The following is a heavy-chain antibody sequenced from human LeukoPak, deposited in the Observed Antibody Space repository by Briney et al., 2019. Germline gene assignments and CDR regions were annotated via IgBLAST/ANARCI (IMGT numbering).Heavy chain of an antibody. CDR2: IYSGGST. CDR3: ARGGPAAGRFDY. V-gene: IGHV3-66*01. Sequence: PGGSLRLSCAASGFTFSSNWMSWVRQAPGKGLEWVSVIYSGGSTYYADSVKGRFTISRDNSKNTLYLQMNSLRAEDTAVYYCARGGPAAGRFDYWGQGTLVTVSS. D-gene: IGHD6-13*01. J-gene: IGHJ4*02. CDR1: GFTFSSNW.